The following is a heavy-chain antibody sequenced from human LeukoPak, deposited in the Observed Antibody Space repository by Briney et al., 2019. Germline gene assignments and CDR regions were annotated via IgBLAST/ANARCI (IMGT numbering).Heavy chain of an antibody. CDR2: VIPILGIA. V-gene: IGHV1-69*02. CDR1: GGTFSSYT. D-gene: IGHD5-18*01. J-gene: IGHJ6*02. Sequence: GASVKVSCKASGGTFSSYTISWARQAPGQGLEWMGRVIPILGIANYAQKFQGRVTITADKSTSTAYMELSSLRSEDTAVYYCARQDTAMAYYYGMDVWGQGTTVTVSS. CDR3: ARQDTAMAYYYGMDV.